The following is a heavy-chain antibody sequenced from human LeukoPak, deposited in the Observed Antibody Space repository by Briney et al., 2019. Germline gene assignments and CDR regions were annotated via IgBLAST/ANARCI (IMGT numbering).Heavy chain of an antibody. CDR3: ARHYYYASGSYSFDS. D-gene: IGHD3-10*01. J-gene: IGHJ4*02. V-gene: IGHV3-66*02. CDR2: MLGGGST. CDR1: GFTVSSDY. Sequence: GGSLRLSCAVSGFTVSSDYMSWVRQAPGKGLEWVAVMLGGGSTYYADSVRGRFIISRDSAKNTLYLQLNSLRAEDTAVYYCARHYYYASGSYSFDSWGQGTLVSVSS.